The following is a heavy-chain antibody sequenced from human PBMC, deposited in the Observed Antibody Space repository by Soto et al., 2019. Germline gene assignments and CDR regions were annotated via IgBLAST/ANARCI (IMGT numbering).Heavy chain of an antibody. V-gene: IGHV3-48*03. Sequence: GGSLRLSCAASGFTFISYEMNWVRQAPGKGLEWVSYISSSGSTIYYADSVKGRFTISRDNAKNSLYLQMNSLRAEDTAVYYCARDTYTLYYDFWSGPDPYGMDVWGQGTTVTVSS. CDR3: ARDTYTLYYDFWSGPDPYGMDV. J-gene: IGHJ6*02. D-gene: IGHD3-3*01. CDR1: GFTFISYE. CDR2: ISSSGSTI.